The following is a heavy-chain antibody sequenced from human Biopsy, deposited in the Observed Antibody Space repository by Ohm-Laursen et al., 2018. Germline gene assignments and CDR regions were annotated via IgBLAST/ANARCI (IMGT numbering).Heavy chain of an antibody. CDR1: GGMFNSYT. Sequence: GSSVKVSCKASGGMFNSYTINWLRQAPGQGLQWMGGIMSLYNTTNYAQKFWDRITVTADKSTNTVYMTLSSLTSEDTAVYFCARGLGGYDYWYFDLWGRGTLVMVSS. J-gene: IGHJ2*01. V-gene: IGHV1-69*06. CDR3: ARGLGGYDYWYFDL. CDR2: IMSLYNTT. D-gene: IGHD5-12*01.